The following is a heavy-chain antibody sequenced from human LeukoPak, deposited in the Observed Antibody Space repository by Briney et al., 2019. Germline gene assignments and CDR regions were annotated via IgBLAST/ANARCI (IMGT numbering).Heavy chain of an antibody. D-gene: IGHD6-19*01. Sequence: GRSLRLSCAASGFIFSNSAMHWVRQAPGKGLEWVAVISYDGSNKYYADSVKGRFTISRDNSKNTLYLQMNSLRAEDTAVYYCAKDIEEWLVKGGGCFDYWGQGTLVTVSS. V-gene: IGHV3-30*18. CDR2: ISYDGSNK. J-gene: IGHJ4*02. CDR1: GFIFSNSA. CDR3: AKDIEEWLVKGGGCFDY.